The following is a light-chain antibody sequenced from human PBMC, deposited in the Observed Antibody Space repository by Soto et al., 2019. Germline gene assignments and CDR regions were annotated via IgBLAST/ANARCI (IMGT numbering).Light chain of an antibody. CDR3: HQSYTSWT. CDR2: AAS. V-gene: IGKV1-39*01. J-gene: IGKJ1*01. Sequence: DIQMIQSPSSLSASVGDRVTITCRASQNINIYLHWYHQKPGSAPKLLIHAASSLQSGVPTRFSGSGSGTHFTLTISSLQPEDFGTYFCHQSYTSWTFGQGTTVEIK. CDR1: QNINIY.